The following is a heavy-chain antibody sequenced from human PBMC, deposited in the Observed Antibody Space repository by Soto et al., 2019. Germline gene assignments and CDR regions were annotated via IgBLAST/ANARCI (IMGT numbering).Heavy chain of an antibody. D-gene: IGHD4-4*01. CDR1: GFTVSSNY. CDR3: AKSAPTPGYFDY. J-gene: IGHJ4*02. Sequence: GGSLRLSCAASGFTVSSNYMNWVRQAPGKGLEWLSIIYSDGTIYYADSVKGRFTISRDNFKNTLYLQMNNLRVEDTAVYYCAKSAPTPGYFDYWGQGTLVTVSS. V-gene: IGHV3-53*01. CDR2: IYSDGTI.